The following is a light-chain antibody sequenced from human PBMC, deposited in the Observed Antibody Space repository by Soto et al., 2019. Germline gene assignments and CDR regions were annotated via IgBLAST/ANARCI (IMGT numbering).Light chain of an antibody. J-gene: IGKJ1*01. CDR1: QNIDNW. CDR3: LQDYDYLWT. CDR2: KAS. V-gene: IGKV1-5*03. Sequence: TESPSTLSASVGDIVTITCRASQNIDNWLAWYQQKPRKAPKLLIYKASSLQGGVPSRFSGSGSGTDFTLTISSLQPEDFATYYCLQDYDYLWTFGQGTKVDIK.